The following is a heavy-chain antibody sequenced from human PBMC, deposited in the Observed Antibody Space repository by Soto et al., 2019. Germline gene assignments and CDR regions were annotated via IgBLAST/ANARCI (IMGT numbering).Heavy chain of an antibody. J-gene: IGHJ3*01. Sequence: QLQLQESGSGLVKPSQTLSLTCAVSGGSISSGGYSWSWIRQPPGKGLEWIGYIYHSGSTYYNPSLKSRVTIAVDRSKNQFSLKLSSVTAADTAVYYCARVNVVMTSNDAFDFWGQGTMVTVSS. CDR1: GGSISSGGYS. CDR2: IYHSGST. D-gene: IGHD2-21*02. V-gene: IGHV4-30-2*01. CDR3: ARVNVVMTSNDAFDF.